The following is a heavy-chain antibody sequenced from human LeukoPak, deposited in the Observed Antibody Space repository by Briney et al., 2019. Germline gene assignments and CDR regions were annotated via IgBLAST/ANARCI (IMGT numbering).Heavy chain of an antibody. D-gene: IGHD3-9*01. V-gene: IGHV1-46*01. CDR3: ARGYDILTGYFDFDY. Sequence: ASVKVSCKASGYTFASYYMHWVRQAPGQGLEWMGIINPSGGSTSYAQKFQGRVTMTRDTSTSTVYMELSSLRSEDTAVYYCARGYDILTGYFDFDYWGQGTLVTVSS. J-gene: IGHJ4*02. CDR2: INPSGGST. CDR1: GYTFASYY.